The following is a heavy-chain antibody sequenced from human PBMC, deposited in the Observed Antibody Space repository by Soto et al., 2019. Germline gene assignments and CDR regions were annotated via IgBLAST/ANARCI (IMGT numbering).Heavy chain of an antibody. J-gene: IGHJ5*02. V-gene: IGHV4-34*01. CDR1: GGSFSGYY. CDR2: INHSGST. CDR3: ARGGGQLLWFGDYINWFDP. D-gene: IGHD3-10*01. Sequence: NPSETLSLTCAVYGGSFSGYYWSWIRQPPGKGLEWIGEINHSGSTNYNPSLKSRVTISVDTSKNQFSLKLSSVTAADTAVYYCARGGGQLLWFGDYINWFDPWGQGTLVTVSS.